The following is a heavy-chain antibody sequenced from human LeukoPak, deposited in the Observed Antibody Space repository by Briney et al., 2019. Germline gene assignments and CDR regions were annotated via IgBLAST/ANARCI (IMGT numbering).Heavy chain of an antibody. D-gene: IGHD7-27*01. CDR2: IRSKAYGATT. CDR3: SSLSTGDSDY. CDR1: GFSFGDYA. J-gene: IGHJ4*01. Sequence: GGSLRLSCTTSGFSFGDYAMSWVRQAPGKGLEWVGFIRSKAYGATTEYAASVKGRFTISRDDSKDIAYLQMSSLKTEDSAVYYCSSLSTGDSDYWGHGTLVTVSS. V-gene: IGHV3-49*04.